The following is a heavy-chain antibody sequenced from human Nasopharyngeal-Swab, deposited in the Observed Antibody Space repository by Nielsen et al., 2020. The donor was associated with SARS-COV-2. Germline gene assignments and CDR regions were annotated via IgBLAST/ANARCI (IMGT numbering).Heavy chain of an antibody. D-gene: IGHD6-19*01. Sequence: ASVKVSFKASGYTCTSYDINWVLQATGQGLEWMGWMNPNSGNTGYAQKFQGRVTMTRNTSISTAYMELSSLRSEDTAVYYCARHPIAVAAKSNYGMDVWGQGTTVTVSS. V-gene: IGHV1-8*01. CDR1: GYTCTSYD. CDR3: ARHPIAVAAKSNYGMDV. CDR2: MNPNSGNT. J-gene: IGHJ6*02.